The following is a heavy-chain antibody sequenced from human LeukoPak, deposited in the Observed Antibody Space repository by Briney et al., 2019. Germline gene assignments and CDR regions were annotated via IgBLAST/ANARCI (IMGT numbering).Heavy chain of an antibody. J-gene: IGHJ4*02. D-gene: IGHD3-10*01. Sequence: PGGSLRLSCEVSGLTFSTYSMNWVRQAPGKGLEWISYISSSGSIRYYADSVKGRFTISRDNAKNSLYLQMNSLRDEDTAVYYCASLMARGVIWIDYWGQGTLVTVSS. CDR3: ASLMARGVIWIDY. CDR2: ISSSGSIR. CDR1: GLTFSTYS. V-gene: IGHV3-48*02.